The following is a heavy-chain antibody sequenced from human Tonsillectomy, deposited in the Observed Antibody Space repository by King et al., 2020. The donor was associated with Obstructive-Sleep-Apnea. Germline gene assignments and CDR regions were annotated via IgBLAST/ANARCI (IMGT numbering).Heavy chain of an antibody. CDR3: ARDGVPTILGVIPWFDS. CDR2: SHYSGST. V-gene: IGHV4-30-4*07. CDR1: GGSISSGDYS. Sequence: VQLQESGPGLVKPSQTLSLTCAVSGGSISSGDYSWSWIRQPPGKRLEWIGYSHYSGSTFYNPSLKSRVTISVDTSKNQFSLKLSSVTAADTAVYYCARDGVPTILGVIPWFDSWGQGTLAT. D-gene: IGHD3-3*01. J-gene: IGHJ5*01.